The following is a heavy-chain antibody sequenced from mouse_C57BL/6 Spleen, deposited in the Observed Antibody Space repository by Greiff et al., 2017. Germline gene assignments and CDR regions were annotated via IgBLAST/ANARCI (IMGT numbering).Heavy chain of an antibody. D-gene: IGHD1-1*02. J-gene: IGHJ3*01. CDR1: GFSFNTYA. CDR3: VRHDDMGSWFAY. V-gene: IGHV10-1*01. Sequence: EVQGVESGGGLVQPKGSLKLSCAASGFSFNTYAMNWVRQAPGKGLEWVARIRSKSNNYATYYADSVKDRFTISRDDSESMLYLQMNNLKTEDTAMYYCVRHDDMGSWFAYWGQGTLVTVSA. CDR2: IRSKSNNYAT.